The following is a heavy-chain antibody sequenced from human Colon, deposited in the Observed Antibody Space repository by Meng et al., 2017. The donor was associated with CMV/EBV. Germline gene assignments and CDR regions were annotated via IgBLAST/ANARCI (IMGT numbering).Heavy chain of an antibody. D-gene: IGHD1-26*01. J-gene: IGHJ1*01. CDR2: ISAYTGAT. CDR1: VYSFTNYG. CDR3: VRESQSGSYIYLQH. Sequence: QVNMVQCVAEVKNPVVSVKVSCKASVYSFTNYGISWVRQAPGQALEWMGWISAYTGATYYAQKFQGRVTMTTDTSTSTAYMELRSLRSDDTAVYYCVRESQSGSYIYLQHWGQGTLVTVSS. V-gene: IGHV1-18*01.